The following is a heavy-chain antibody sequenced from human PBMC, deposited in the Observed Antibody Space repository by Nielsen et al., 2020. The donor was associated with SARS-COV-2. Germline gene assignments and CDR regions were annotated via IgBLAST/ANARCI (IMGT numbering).Heavy chain of an antibody. J-gene: IGHJ6*02. Sequence: GGSLRLSCVASGFTFSSYDMRWVRQAPGKGLEWVSAIGSAGDTYYPGSVKGRFTISRENAKNSLYLQMNSLRAEDTAVYYCARDNWGRMDVWGQGTTVTVSS. D-gene: IGHD7-27*01. CDR2: IGSAGDT. CDR3: ARDNWGRMDV. V-gene: IGHV3-13*04. CDR1: GFTFSSYD.